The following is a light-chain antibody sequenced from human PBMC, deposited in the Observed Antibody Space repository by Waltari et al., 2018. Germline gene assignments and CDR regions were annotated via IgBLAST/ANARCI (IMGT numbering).Light chain of an antibody. CDR2: EAY. Sequence: QSALTQPASVSGSLGQSIPIPCTGTTGDVGTYNLVSWYQHRPGKAPKLMVYEAYKRPSGVSSRFSGSKSGNTASLTISGLQAEDEADYYCCSYAGSDTFEVIFGGGTKVTVL. CDR3: CSYAGSDTFEVI. J-gene: IGLJ2*01. V-gene: IGLV2-23*02. CDR1: TGDVGTYNL.